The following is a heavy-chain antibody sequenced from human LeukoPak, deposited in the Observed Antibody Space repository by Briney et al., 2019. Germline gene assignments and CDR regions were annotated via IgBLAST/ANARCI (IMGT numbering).Heavy chain of an antibody. J-gene: IGHJ4*02. CDR3: ARATLDN. V-gene: IGHV3-53*01. CDR2: IYSDGST. Sequence: GGSLRLSCAASGFSVISNYISWVRQAPGKGLEWVSVIYSDGSTKYADSVKARFTISRDNSKNTVYLQMNSLRGEDTAVYYCARATLDNWGQGTLVTVSS. CDR1: GFSVISNY.